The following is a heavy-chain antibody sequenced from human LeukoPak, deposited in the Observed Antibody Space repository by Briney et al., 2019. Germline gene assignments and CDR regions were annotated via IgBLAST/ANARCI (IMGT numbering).Heavy chain of an antibody. CDR3: ARDKWELPLDY. CDR2: INPNSGGT. J-gene: IGHJ4*02. Sequence: ASVKVSCKASGYTFTSYGISWVRQAPGQGLEWMGWINPNSGGTNYAQKFQGRVTMTRDTSISTAYMELSRLRSDDTAVYYCARDKWELPLDYWGQGTLVTVSS. V-gene: IGHV1-2*02. CDR1: GYTFTSYG. D-gene: IGHD1-26*01.